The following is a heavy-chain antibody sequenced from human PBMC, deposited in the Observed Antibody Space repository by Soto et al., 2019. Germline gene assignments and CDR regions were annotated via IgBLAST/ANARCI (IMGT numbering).Heavy chain of an antibody. J-gene: IGHJ4*02. CDR2: ISYDGSNK. CDR1: GFTFSSYA. Sequence: QVQLVESGGGVVQPGRSLRLSCAASGFTFSSYAMHWVRQAPGKGLEWVAVISYDGSNKYYADSVKGRFTISRDNSKNTLYLQMNSLRAEDTAVYYCARDRERQLWSSCDYWGQGTLVTVSS. V-gene: IGHV3-30-3*01. D-gene: IGHD5-18*01. CDR3: ARDRERQLWSSCDY.